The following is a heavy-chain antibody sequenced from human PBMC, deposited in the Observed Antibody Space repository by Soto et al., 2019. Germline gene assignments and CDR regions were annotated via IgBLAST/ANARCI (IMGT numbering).Heavy chain of an antibody. D-gene: IGHD3-10*01. V-gene: IGHV4-59*08. CDR2: TYYSITT. J-gene: IGHJ6*04. CDR3: AGTDYYGPGSYPYGMDV. CDR1: GGSISSYY. Sequence: SETLSLTCTVSGGSISSYYWSWIRQPPGKGLEWIGYTYYSITTNYNPSLKSRVTISVETSKNQVSLKLSSVTAADTAVYYCAGTDYYGPGSYPYGMDVWGKGTTVTVSS.